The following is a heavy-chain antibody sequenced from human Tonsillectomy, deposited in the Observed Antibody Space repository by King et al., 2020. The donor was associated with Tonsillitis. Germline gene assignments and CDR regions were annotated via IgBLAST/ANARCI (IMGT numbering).Heavy chain of an antibody. CDR3: AKLKSGYDSEDY. CDR2: ISYDGSNK. V-gene: IGHV3-30*01. J-gene: IGHJ4*02. D-gene: IGHD5-12*01. Sequence: VQLVESGGGVVQPGRSLRLSCAASGFTFSSYAMHWVRQAPGKGLEWVAVISYDGSNKYYADSVKGRFTISRDNSKNTLYLQMNSLRAEDTAVYYCAKLKSGYDSEDYWGQGTLVTVSS. CDR1: GFTFSSYA.